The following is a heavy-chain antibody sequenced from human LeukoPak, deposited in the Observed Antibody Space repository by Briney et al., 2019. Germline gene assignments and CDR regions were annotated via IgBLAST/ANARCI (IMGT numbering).Heavy chain of an antibody. CDR2: INAGNGNT. J-gene: IGHJ4*02. V-gene: IGHV1-3*01. Sequence: ASVKVSCKASGYTFTGYYMHWVRQAPGQRLEWMGWINAGNGNTKYSQKFQGRVTITRDTSASTAYMELSSLRSEDTAVYYCARDYLRLGELSYDYWGQGTLVTVSS. D-gene: IGHD3-16*02. CDR3: ARDYLRLGELSYDY. CDR1: GYTFTGYY.